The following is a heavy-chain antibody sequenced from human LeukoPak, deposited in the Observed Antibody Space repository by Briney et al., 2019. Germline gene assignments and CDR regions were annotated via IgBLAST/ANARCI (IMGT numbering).Heavy chain of an antibody. CDR2: MNQDGSHK. D-gene: IGHD5-18*01. CDR1: GFTFSNDW. J-gene: IGHJ3*02. Sequence: PGGSLRLSCAASGFTFSNDWMSWVRQAPGKGLEWVAGMNQDGSHKNYVDSVKGRFTISSDNSKNTLYLQMNNLRAEDTAVYYCARDGSGGYRNRGVFDIWGQGTMVTVSS. CDR3: ARDGSGGYRNRGVFDI. V-gene: IGHV3-7*05.